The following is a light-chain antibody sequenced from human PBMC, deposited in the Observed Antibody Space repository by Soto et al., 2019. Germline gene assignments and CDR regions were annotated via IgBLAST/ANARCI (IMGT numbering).Light chain of an antibody. CDR3: QQYGSSPMYT. J-gene: IGKJ2*01. CDR2: GAS. CDR1: PSVSGSY. V-gene: IGKV3-20*01. Sequence: EIVLTQSPGTLSLSAGDRATLSCRASPSVSGSYLAWYQHKPGQAPRLLIYGASSRATGIPDRFSGSGSGTDFTLTISRLEPEDFAMYYCQQYGSSPMYTFGQGTKLEIK.